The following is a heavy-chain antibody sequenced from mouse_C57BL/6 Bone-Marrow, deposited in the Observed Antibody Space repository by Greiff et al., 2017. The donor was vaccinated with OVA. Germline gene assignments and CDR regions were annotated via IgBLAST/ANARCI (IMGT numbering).Heavy chain of an antibody. J-gene: IGHJ2*01. CDR2: IHPNSGST. CDR3: ARLWDGYYFDY. V-gene: IGHV1-64*01. Sequence: QVQLQQPGAELVKPGASVKLSCKASGYTFTSYWMHWVKQRPGQGLEWIGMIHPNSGSTNYNEKLKSKATLTVDKSSSTAYMQLSSLTSEDSAVYYCARLWDGYYFDYWGQGTTLTVSS. CDR1: GYTFTSYW. D-gene: IGHD4-1*01.